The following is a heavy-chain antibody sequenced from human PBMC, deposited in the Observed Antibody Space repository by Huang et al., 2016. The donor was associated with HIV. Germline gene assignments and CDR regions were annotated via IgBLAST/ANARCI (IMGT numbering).Heavy chain of an antibody. D-gene: IGHD3-10*01. Sequence: QVQLVESGGGVVQPGRSLRLSCAASGFAFSSYAMHWVRQGPGKGVEGLAGKSSDGSNKNYAHSVKGRFTISRDNSKGTVYLQMNSLRPEDTAVYSCARTGSYYYGSGSYHFGDYWGQGTLVTVSS. CDR3: ARTGSYYYGSGSYHFGDY. CDR2: KSSDGSNK. V-gene: IGHV3-30-3*01. CDR1: GFAFSSYA. J-gene: IGHJ4*02.